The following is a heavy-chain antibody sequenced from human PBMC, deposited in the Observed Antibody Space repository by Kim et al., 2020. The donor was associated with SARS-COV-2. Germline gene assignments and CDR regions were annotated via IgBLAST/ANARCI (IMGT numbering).Heavy chain of an antibody. CDR1: GDSITNDRYF. Sequence: SETLSLTCTVSGDSITNDRYFWGWIRQPPGRGLEWIGNVFYTGDIYANPSLMGRLTISVDTSRTQFSLELRSVTAADAAVYFCAGIKRFADYVDSCGQGTLDTVSA. V-gene: IGHV4-39*01. D-gene: IGHD3-10*01. J-gene: IGHJ4*02. CDR3: AGIKRFADYVDS. CDR2: VFYTGDI.